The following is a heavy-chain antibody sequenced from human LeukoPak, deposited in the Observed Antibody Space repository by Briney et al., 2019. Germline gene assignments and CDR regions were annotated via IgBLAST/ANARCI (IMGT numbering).Heavy chain of an antibody. CDR1: GDSITTYY. CDR2: IYYTGNT. V-gene: IGHV4-59*08. CDR3: ARSFLTNYYIDY. Sequence: SETLSLTCTVSGDSITTYYWSWIRQPPGKGLEWIAYIYYTGNTNYNPSLKSRVTISVDTSKNHFSLKLSSVTAADTAVYYCARSFLTNYYIDYWGQGTLVTVSS. D-gene: IGHD3-9*01. J-gene: IGHJ4*02.